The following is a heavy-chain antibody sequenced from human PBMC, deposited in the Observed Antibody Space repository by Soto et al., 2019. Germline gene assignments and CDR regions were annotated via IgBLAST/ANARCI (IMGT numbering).Heavy chain of an antibody. D-gene: IGHD4-17*01. CDR3: AKYGDYGDYAGSAFDI. CDR1: GFTFSSYG. J-gene: IGHJ3*02. Sequence: GGSLRLSCAASGFTFSSYGMHWVRQAPGKGLEWVAVISYDGSNKYYADSVKGRFTISRDNSKNTLYLQMNSLRAEDTAVYYCAKYGDYGDYAGSAFDIWGQGTMVTVSS. CDR2: ISYDGSNK. V-gene: IGHV3-30*18.